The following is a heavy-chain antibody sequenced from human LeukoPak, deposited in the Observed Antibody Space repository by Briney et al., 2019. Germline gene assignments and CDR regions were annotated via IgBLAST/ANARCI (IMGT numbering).Heavy chain of an antibody. CDR1: GGSFSGYY. CDR3: AREVGSNRWFGRDLDV. Sequence: KSSETLSLTCAVYGGSFSGYYWSWIRQPPGKGLEWIGYIYHSGSTYYNPSLKSRVTISVDRSKNQFSLKLSSVTAADTAVYYCAREVGSNRWFGRDLDVWGQGTTVTVSS. J-gene: IGHJ6*02. CDR2: IYHSGST. D-gene: IGHD3-10*01. V-gene: IGHV4-30-2*01.